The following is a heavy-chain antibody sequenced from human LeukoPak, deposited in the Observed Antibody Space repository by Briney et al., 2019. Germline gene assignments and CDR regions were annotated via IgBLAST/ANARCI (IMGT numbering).Heavy chain of an antibody. CDR1: GGSISSYY. CDR2: IYYSGST. CDR3: ARAPDRYYYGMDV. V-gene: IGHV4-59*01. J-gene: IGHJ6*02. Sequence: KPSETLSLTCTVSGGSISSYYWSWLRQPPGKGLEGIGYIYYSGSTNYNPSLKSRVTISVDTSKNQFSLKLSSVTAADTAVYYCARAPDRYYYGMDVWGQGTTVTVSS.